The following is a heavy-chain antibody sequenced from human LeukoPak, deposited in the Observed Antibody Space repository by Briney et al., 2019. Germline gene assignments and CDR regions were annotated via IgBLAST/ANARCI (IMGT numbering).Heavy chain of an antibody. CDR2: MNPNSGNT. D-gene: IGHD3-16*01. CDR3: ARDMGALDP. V-gene: IGHV1-8*01. Sequence: ASVKVSCKASGYTFTSYDINWVRQATGQGLEWMGWMNPNSGNTGYAQKFQGRVTMTRDTSISTAYMELSRLRSDDTAVYYCARDMGALDPWGQGTLVTVSS. J-gene: IGHJ5*02. CDR1: GYTFTSYD.